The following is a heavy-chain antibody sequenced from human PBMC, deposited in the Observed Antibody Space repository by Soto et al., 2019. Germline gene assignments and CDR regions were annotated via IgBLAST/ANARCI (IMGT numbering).Heavy chain of an antibody. CDR3: ARSQLRRSRAFDI. V-gene: IGHV4-34*01. Sequence: QVQLQQWGAGLLKPSETLSLTCAVYGGSFSGYYWSWIRQPPGKGLEWIGEINHSGSTNYNPSLKSRVPIPVDTSKNQFSLKLSSVTAADTAVYYCARSQLRRSRAFDIWGQGTMVTVSS. CDR2: INHSGST. D-gene: IGHD6-6*01. J-gene: IGHJ3*02. CDR1: GGSFSGYY.